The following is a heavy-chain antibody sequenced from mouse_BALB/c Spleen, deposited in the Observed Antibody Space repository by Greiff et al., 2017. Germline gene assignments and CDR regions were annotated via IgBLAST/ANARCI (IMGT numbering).Heavy chain of an antibody. D-gene: IGHD1-1*01. CDR1: GYTFTNYW. V-gene: IGHV1-63*02. CDR2: IYPGGGYT. CDR3: ARGYYYGSSYAMDY. Sequence: QVQLKESGAELVRPGTSVKISCKASGYTFTNYWLGWVKQRPGHGLEWIGDIYPGGGYTNYNEKFKGKATLTADTSSSTAYMQLSSLTSEDSAVYFCARGYYYGSSYAMDYWGQGTSVTVSS. J-gene: IGHJ4*01.